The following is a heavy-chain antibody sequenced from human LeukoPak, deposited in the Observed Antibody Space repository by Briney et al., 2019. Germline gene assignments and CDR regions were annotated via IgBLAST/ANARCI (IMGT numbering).Heavy chain of an antibody. Sequence: GGSLRLSCATSGFTFSNYAMNWVRQAPGKGLEWVAVLSSDGSNEYYADSVKGRFTISRDNAKNSLYLQMNSLRDEDTAVYYCARGAYIDYWGQGTLVTVSS. CDR3: ARGAYIDY. CDR1: GFTFSNYA. CDR2: LSSDGSNE. J-gene: IGHJ4*02. V-gene: IGHV3-30-3*01.